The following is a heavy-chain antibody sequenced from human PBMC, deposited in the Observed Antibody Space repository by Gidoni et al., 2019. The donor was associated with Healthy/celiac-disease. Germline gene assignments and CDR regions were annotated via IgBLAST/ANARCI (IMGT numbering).Heavy chain of an antibody. D-gene: IGHD6-6*01. Sequence: TNYNPSLKSRVTISVDTSKNQFSLKLSSVTAADTAVYYCARRAPRIAARPEAFDIWGQGTMVTVSS. CDR3: ARRAPRIAARPEAFDI. V-gene: IGHV4-61*07. J-gene: IGHJ3*02. CDR2: T.